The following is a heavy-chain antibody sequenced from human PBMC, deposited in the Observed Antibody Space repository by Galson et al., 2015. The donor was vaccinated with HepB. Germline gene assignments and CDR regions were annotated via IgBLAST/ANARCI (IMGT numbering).Heavy chain of an antibody. CDR2: IWYDGSNK. CDR3: ARDGYSGYDLYFDY. V-gene: IGHV3-33*08. Sequence: SLRLSCAASRFTYRSYSMHWVRQGPGKGLEWVAVIWYDGSNKYYADSVKGRFTISRDNSKNTLYLQMNSLRAEDTAVYYCARDGYSGYDLYFDYWGQGTLVTVSS. D-gene: IGHD5-12*01. CDR1: RFTYRSYS. J-gene: IGHJ4*02.